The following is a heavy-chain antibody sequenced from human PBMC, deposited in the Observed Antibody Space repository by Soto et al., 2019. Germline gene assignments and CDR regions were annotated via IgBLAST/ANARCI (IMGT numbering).Heavy chain of an antibody. Sequence: PSETLSLTCTVSGGSISSGGYYWSWIRQHPGKGLEWIGYIYYSGSTYYNPSLKGRVTISVDTSKNQFSLKLSSVTAADTAVYYCVRVIDIVATGGNAFDIWGQGTMVTVSS. D-gene: IGHD5-12*01. V-gene: IGHV4-31*03. CDR2: IYYSGST. CDR1: GGSISSGGYY. CDR3: VRVIDIVATGGNAFDI. J-gene: IGHJ3*02.